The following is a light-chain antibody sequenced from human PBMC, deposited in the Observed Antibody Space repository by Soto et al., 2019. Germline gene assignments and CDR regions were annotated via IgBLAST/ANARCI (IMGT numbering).Light chain of an antibody. CDR3: SSYRDSTTLL. Sequence: QSALTQPASVSGSPGRSITISCTGTSSDVGGHNYVSWYQQHPGKAPKLMIYDVSNRPSGVSNRFSGSKSGNTASLTISRLQTEDEADYYCSSYRDSTTLLFGGGTKVTVL. CDR1: SSDVGGHNY. V-gene: IGLV2-14*03. J-gene: IGLJ2*01. CDR2: DVS.